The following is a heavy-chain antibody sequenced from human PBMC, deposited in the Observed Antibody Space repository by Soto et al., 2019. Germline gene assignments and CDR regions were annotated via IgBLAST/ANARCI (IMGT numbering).Heavy chain of an antibody. CDR1: GFTVSSGY. J-gene: IGHJ5*02. D-gene: IGHD2-15*01. CDR3: AKGSSWPTWFDT. CDR2: IYIGGTT. V-gene: IGHV3-53*01. Sequence: EVHLVESGGGLIQPGGSLRLSCEVSGFTVSSGYFSWVRQAPGKGLEWVSVIYIGGTTYYADSVKGRFTISRDNLTNTLYLQLNSLRAEDTAVYYCAKGSSWPTWFDTWGQGTLVIVSS.